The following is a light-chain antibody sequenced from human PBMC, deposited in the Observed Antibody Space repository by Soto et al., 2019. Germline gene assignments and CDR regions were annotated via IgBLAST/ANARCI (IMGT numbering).Light chain of an antibody. Sequence: QSALTQPASVSGSPGQSITISCTGTNGDVGNYNYVSWYQHHPGKAPKLMIYRVSYRPSGVSNRFSASKSGNTASLTISGLQAEDEADYYCSSYISSSTPFVFGTGTKVTVL. J-gene: IGLJ1*01. CDR3: SSYISSSTPFV. V-gene: IGLV2-14*03. CDR1: NGDVGNYNY. CDR2: RVS.